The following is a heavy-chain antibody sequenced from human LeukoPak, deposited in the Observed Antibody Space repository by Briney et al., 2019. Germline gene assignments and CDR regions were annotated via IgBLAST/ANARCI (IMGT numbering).Heavy chain of an antibody. J-gene: IGHJ6*03. V-gene: IGHV4-4*07. CDR3: ARDCSGSSTGYYYYMDV. CDR1: GGSISSYY. Sequence: SETLSLTCTVSGGSISSYYWSWIRQPAGKGLEWIGRIYTSGSTNYNPSLKSRVTMSVDTSKNQFSLKLSSVTAADTAVYYCARDCSGSSTGYYYYMDVWGKGTMVTVSS. CDR2: IYTSGST. D-gene: IGHD1-26*01.